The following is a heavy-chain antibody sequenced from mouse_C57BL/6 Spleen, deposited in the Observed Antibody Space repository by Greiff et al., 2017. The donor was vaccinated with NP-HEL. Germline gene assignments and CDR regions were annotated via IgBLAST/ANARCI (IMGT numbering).Heavy chain of an antibody. J-gene: IGHJ4*01. CDR1: GYTFTDYY. V-gene: IGHV1-26*01. CDR3: ARGREDAMDY. CDR2: INPNNGGT. Sequence: VQLQQSGPELVKPGASVKISCKASGYTFTDYYMNWVKQSHGKSLEWIGDINPNNGGTSYNQKFKGKATLTVDKSSSTAYMELRSLTSEDSAVYYCARGREDAMDYWGQGTSVTVSS.